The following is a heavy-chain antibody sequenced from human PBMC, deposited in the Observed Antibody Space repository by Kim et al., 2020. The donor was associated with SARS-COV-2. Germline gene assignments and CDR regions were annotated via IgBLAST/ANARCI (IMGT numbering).Heavy chain of an antibody. V-gene: IGHV1-18*01. J-gene: IGHJ6*02. Sequence: ASVKVSCKASGYTFTNYGISWVRQAPGQGLEWMGWISGYNGYTNYAQKLQGRVTITTDTSTTTAYMELGRLKSDDTAVYYCARGSVVRGVVGLISPYYYYVMDVWGQGTTVTVSS. CDR1: GYTFTNYG. D-gene: IGHD3-10*01. CDR3: ARGSVVRGVVGLISPYYYYVMDV. CDR2: ISGYNGYT.